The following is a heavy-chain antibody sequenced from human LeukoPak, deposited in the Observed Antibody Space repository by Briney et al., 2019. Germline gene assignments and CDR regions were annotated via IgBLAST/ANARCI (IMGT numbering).Heavy chain of an antibody. Sequence: ASVKVSCRAPGYTFTSYGISWVRQAPGQGLEWMGWISAYNGNTNYAQKLQGRVTMTTDTSTSTACMELRSLRSDDTAVYYCARVYCSGGSCYSHHYYGMDVWGQGTTVTVSS. CDR2: ISAYNGNT. CDR1: GYTFTSYG. V-gene: IGHV1-18*01. D-gene: IGHD2-15*01. CDR3: ARVYCSGGSCYSHHYYGMDV. J-gene: IGHJ6*02.